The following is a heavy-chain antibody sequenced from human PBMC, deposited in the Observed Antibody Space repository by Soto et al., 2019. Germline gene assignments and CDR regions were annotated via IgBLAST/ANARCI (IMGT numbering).Heavy chain of an antibody. CDR1: GFTFSSYW. CDR2: INSDGSST. Sequence: PGGSLRLSCAASGFTFSSYWMHWVRQAPGKGLVWVSRINSDGSSTSYADSVKGRFTISRDNAKNTLYLQMNSLRAEDTAVYYCARSRVVVAATPAFDIWGQGTMVTVSS. CDR3: ARSRVVVAATPAFDI. V-gene: IGHV3-74*01. D-gene: IGHD2-15*01. J-gene: IGHJ3*02.